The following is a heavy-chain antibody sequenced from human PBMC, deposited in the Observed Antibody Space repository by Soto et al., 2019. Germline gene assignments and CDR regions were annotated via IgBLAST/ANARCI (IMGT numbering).Heavy chain of an antibody. V-gene: IGHV1-69*01. CDR3: ARGLRAGSYGLQGPLDY. Sequence: QVQLVQSGAEVKKPGSSVKVSCKASGGTFSSYAISWVRQAPGQGLEWMGGIIPIFGTANYAQKFQGRVTITADESTSTAYMELSSLRSEDTAVYYCARGLRAGSYGLQGPLDYWGQGTLVTVSS. J-gene: IGHJ4*02. CDR1: GGTFSSYA. D-gene: IGHD5-18*01. CDR2: IIPIFGTA.